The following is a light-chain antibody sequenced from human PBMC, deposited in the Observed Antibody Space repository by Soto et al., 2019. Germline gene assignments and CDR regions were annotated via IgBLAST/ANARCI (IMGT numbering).Light chain of an antibody. V-gene: IGLV2-14*01. J-gene: IGLJ1*01. Sequence: QSALTQPASVSGSPGQSITISCTGTSSDIGDYNYVSWYQQHPGKAPKLMIYAVSNRPSGVSNRFSGSKSGNTASLTISGLQAEDEADYYCTSYTSNNTPYVFGTGTKVTV. CDR2: AVS. CDR1: SSDIGDYNY. CDR3: TSYTSNNTPYV.